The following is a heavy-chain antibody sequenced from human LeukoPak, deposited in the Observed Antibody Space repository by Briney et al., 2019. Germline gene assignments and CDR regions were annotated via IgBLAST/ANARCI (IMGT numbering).Heavy chain of an antibody. CDR2: IYHSGST. D-gene: IGHD3-22*01. V-gene: IGHV4-38-2*02. CDR1: GYSISSGYH. J-gene: IGHJ1*01. Sequence: NSSETLSLTCTVSGYSISSGYHWGWLRQPPGKGLEWIGRIYHSGSTYYNPSLRSRVTISVDTSKNQFSLKLRSVTAADTAVYYCARVVQSTDSSGFYLPEYFQHWGQGTLVTVSS. CDR3: ARVVQSTDSSGFYLPEYFQH.